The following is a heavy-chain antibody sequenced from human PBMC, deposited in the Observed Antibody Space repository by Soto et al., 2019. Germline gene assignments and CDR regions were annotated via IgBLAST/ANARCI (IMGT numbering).Heavy chain of an antibody. D-gene: IGHD2-15*01. V-gene: IGHV4-34*01. J-gene: IGHJ3*02. CDR3: ARKPLGRVVALPNDAFDI. CDR1: GGSFSGYY. Sequence: SETLSLTCAVYGGSFSGYYWSWIRQPPGKGLEWIGEINHSGSTNYNPSLKSRVTISVDTSKNQFSLKLSSVTAADTAVYYCARKPLGRVVALPNDAFDIWGQGTMVTVS. CDR2: INHSGST.